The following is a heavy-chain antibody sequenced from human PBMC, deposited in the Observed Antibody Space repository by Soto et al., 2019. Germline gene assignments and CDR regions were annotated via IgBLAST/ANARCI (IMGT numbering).Heavy chain of an antibody. CDR1: GGTFSSYA. CDR3: ARGWAAAVHWYFDL. D-gene: IGHD6-13*01. CDR2: IIPIFGTA. J-gene: IGHJ2*01. V-gene: IGHV1-69*06. Sequence: GASVKVSCKASGGTFSSYAISWVRQAPGQGLEWMGGIIPIFGTANYAQKFQGRVTITADKSTSTAYMELSSLRSEDTAVYYCARGWAAAVHWYFDLWGRGTLVTSPQ.